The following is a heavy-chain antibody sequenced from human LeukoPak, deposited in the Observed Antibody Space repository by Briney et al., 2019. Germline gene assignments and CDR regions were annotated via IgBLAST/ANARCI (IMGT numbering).Heavy chain of an antibody. V-gene: IGHV7-4-1*02. J-gene: IGHJ4*02. CDR1: GYTFTSYA. D-gene: IGHD3-22*01. CDR2: INTNTGNP. CDR3: ARDPMGYYDSSGYYFYFDY. Sequence: ASVKVSRKASGYTFTSYAMNWVRQAPGQGLEWMGWINTNTGNPTYAQGFTGRFVFSLDTSVSTAYLQISSLKAEDTAVYYCARDPMGYYDSSGYYFYFDYWGQGTLVTVSS.